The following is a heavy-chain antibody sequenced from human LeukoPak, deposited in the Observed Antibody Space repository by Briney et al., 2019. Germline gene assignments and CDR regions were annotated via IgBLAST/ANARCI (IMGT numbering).Heavy chain of an antibody. CDR1: GYTLTELS. V-gene: IGHV1-24*01. D-gene: IGHD7-27*01. CDR2: FDPEDGET. Sequence: GASVKVSCKVSGYTLTELSMHWVRQVPGKGLEWMGGFDPEDGETIYAQKFQGRVTMTGDTSTDTAYMELSSLRSEDTAVYYCATGANWGFVAGHDAFDIWGQGTMVTVSS. J-gene: IGHJ3*02. CDR3: ATGANWGFVAGHDAFDI.